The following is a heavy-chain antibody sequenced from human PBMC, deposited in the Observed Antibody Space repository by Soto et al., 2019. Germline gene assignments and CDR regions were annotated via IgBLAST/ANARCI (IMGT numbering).Heavy chain of an antibody. CDR3: ARTRQEIVATNYYYYYGMDV. V-gene: IGHV1-24*01. CDR2: FEPEDGET. D-gene: IGHD5-12*01. CDR1: GYTLTELS. J-gene: IGHJ6*02. Sequence: ASVKVSCKVSGYTLTELSMHWVRQAPGKGLEWMGGFEPEDGETIYAQKFQGRVTMTEDTSTDTAYMELSSLRSEDTAVYYCARTRQEIVATNYYYYYGMDVWGQGTTVTVSS.